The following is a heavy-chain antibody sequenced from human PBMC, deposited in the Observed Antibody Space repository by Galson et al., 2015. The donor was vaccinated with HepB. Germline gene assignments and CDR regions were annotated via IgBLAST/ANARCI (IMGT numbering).Heavy chain of an antibody. CDR2: INSDGSST. CDR1: GFTFSSYW. V-gene: IGHV3-74*01. CDR3: ARAVHHSSGYYFFEPIFDY. Sequence: SLRLSCAASGFTFSSYWMHWVRQAPGKGLVWVSRINSDGSSTSYADSVKGRFTISRDNAKNTLYLQMNSLRAEDTAVYYCARAVHHSSGYYFFEPIFDYWGQGTLVTVSS. D-gene: IGHD3-22*01. J-gene: IGHJ4*02.